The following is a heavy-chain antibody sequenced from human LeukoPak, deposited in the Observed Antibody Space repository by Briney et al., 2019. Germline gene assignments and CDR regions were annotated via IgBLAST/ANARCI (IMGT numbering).Heavy chain of an antibody. CDR1: GFTFSSYA. CDR3: ARVLVVPAAPDYYYGMDV. Sequence: GRSLRLSCAASGFTFSSYAMHWVRQAPGKGLEWVAVISDDGSNKYYADSVKGRFTISRDNSKNTLYLQMNSLRAEDTAVYYCARVLVVPAAPDYYYGMDVWGQGTTVTVSS. J-gene: IGHJ6*02. D-gene: IGHD2-2*01. V-gene: IGHV3-30-3*01. CDR2: ISDDGSNK.